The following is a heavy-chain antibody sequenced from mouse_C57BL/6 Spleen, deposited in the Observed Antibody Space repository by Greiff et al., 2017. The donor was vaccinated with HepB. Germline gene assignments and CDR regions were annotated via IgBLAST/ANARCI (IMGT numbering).Heavy chain of an antibody. CDR1: GFTFSSYA. CDR2: ISDGGSYT. CDR3: ARGGRAPTVGFDY. J-gene: IGHJ2*01. D-gene: IGHD1-1*01. Sequence: EVKLVESGGGLVKPGGSLKLSCAASGFTFSSYAMSWVRQTPEKRLEWVATISDGGSYTYYPDNVKGRSTISRDNAKNNLYLQMSHLKSEDTAMYNCARGGRAPTVGFDYWGQGTTLTVSS. V-gene: IGHV5-4*03.